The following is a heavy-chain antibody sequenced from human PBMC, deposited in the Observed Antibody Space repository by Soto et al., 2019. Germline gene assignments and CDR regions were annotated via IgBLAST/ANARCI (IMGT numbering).Heavy chain of an antibody. V-gene: IGHV4-4*02. CDR1: SGSISSSNW. J-gene: IGHJ4*02. D-gene: IGHD3-3*01. CDR2: IYHSGST. Sequence: QVQLQESGPGLVKPSGTLSLTCAASSGSISSSNWWSWVRQPPGKGLEWIGEIYHSGSTNYNPSLKSRVTISVDKSQNQFSLKLSSVTAADTAVYYCARSRTYYDFWSGYPSKDYFDYWGQGTLVTVSS. CDR3: ARSRTYYDFWSGYPSKDYFDY.